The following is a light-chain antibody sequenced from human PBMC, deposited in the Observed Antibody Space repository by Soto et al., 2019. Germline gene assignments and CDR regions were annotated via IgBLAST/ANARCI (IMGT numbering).Light chain of an antibody. Sequence: QSVLTQPPSASGSPGQSVAISCTGTNSDVGNYNHVSWYQHHPGKAPKLMIYEVTKRPSGVPDRFSGSKSGNTASLTVSGLQAEDEADYYCSSYAGSNNPVFGGGTQLTVL. CDR2: EVT. V-gene: IGLV2-8*01. CDR3: SSYAGSNNPV. CDR1: NSDVGNYNH. J-gene: IGLJ2*01.